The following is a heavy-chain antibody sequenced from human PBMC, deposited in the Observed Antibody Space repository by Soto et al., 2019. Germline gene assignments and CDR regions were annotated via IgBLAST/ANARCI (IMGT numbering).Heavy chain of an antibody. CDR2: ISAYNGNT. J-gene: IGHJ4*02. Sequence: SCKASGYTFTSYGISWVRQAPGQGLEWMGWISAYNGNTNYAQKLQGRVTMTTDTSTSTAYMELRSLRSDDTAVYYCARKRSSLYYYDSSGYYPYYFDYWGQGTLVNVSS. D-gene: IGHD3-22*01. V-gene: IGHV1-18*01. CDR1: GYTFTSYG. CDR3: ARKRSSLYYYDSSGYYPYYFDY.